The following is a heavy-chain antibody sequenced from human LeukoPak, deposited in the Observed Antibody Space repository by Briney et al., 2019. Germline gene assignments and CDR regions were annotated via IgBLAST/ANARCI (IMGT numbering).Heavy chain of an antibody. CDR2: IGGDDKSI. D-gene: IGHD2-15*01. V-gene: IGHV3-23*01. CDR1: GFTFSTSV. Sequence: PGWSLRLSCPASGFTFSTSVMTLVRQAPGTGLEWLSAIGGDDKSIDYADSVKGRSTISRDNSKTTVYLQMNSLRAEDTALYYCTRREGGTPDYWGLGTLVTVSS. J-gene: IGHJ4*02. CDR3: TRREGGTPDY.